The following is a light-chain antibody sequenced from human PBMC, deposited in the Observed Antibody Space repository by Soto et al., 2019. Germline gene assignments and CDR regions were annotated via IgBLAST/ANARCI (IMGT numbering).Light chain of an antibody. Sequence: DIPMTQSPSTLSASVADRVTIACRASQAISGYLAWYQRKPGKAPKLLIYDAANLQTGVSSRFSGSGSGTEFTLTSNSLQPDDFATYYCQQYSSYPLTVGGGTKVEIK. J-gene: IGKJ4*01. CDR1: QAISGY. CDR3: QQYSSYPLT. CDR2: DAA. V-gene: IGKV1-5*01.